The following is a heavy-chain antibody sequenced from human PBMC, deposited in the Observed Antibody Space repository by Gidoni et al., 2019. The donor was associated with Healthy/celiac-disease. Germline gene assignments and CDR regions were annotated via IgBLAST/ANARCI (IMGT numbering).Heavy chain of an antibody. J-gene: IGHJ4*02. CDR3: ARGAYCGGDCYPYYFDY. CDR1: GGSISSGGYY. Sequence: QVQLQESGPGLVKPSQTLSLPCTVSGGSISSGGYYWSWIRQHPGKGLEWIGYIYYSGSTYYNPSLKSRVTISVDTSKNQFSLKLSSVTAADTAVYYCARGAYCGGDCYPYYFDYWGQGTLVTVSS. D-gene: IGHD2-21*02. CDR2: IYYSGST. V-gene: IGHV4-31*03.